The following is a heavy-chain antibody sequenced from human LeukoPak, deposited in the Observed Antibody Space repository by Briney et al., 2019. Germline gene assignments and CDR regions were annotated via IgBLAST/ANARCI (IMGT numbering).Heavy chain of an antibody. CDR1: GGSFSGYY. V-gene: IGHV4-34*01. J-gene: IGHJ5*02. CDR3: ARGYFSCWYINWFDP. Sequence: SETLSLTCAVYGGSFSGYYWSWIRQPPGKGLEWIGEINHSGSTNYNPSLKSRVTISVDTSKNKFCLKLSSVTAADTAVYYCARGYFSCWYINWFDPWGQGTLVTVSS. CDR2: INHSGST. D-gene: IGHD6-13*01.